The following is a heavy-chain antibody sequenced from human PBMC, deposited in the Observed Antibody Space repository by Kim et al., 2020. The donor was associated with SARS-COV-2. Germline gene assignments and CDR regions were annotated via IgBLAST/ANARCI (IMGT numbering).Heavy chain of an antibody. Sequence: GGSLRLSCAASGVSFNNYWMGWVRQAPGKGLEWVAHIKEDGSEKYHVDSVEGRFTISRDNAKNSLYLQMNSLRAEDTAMYYCARDRGYCSGGSCYSIFDYWGQGTQGTVSS. CDR2: IKEDGSEK. CDR1: GVSFNNYW. D-gene: IGHD2-15*01. V-gene: IGHV3-7*03. J-gene: IGHJ4*02. CDR3: ARDRGYCSGGSCYSIFDY.